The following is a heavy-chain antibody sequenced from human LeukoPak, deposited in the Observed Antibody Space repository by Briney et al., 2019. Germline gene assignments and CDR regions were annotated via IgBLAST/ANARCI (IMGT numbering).Heavy chain of an antibody. D-gene: IGHD2-2*01. CDR1: GGSISSYY. J-gene: IGHJ2*01. Sequence: SETLSLTCSVSGGSISSYYWSWIRQPPGKGLEWIGYIYYSGSTNYNPSLKSRVTISVDTSKNQFSLKLSSVTAADTAVYYCAGPNRYCSSTELPWGSSTSCRPWYFDLWGRGTLVTVSS. V-gene: IGHV4-59*01. CDR2: IYYSGST. CDR3: AGPNRYCSSTELPWGSSTSCRPWYFDL.